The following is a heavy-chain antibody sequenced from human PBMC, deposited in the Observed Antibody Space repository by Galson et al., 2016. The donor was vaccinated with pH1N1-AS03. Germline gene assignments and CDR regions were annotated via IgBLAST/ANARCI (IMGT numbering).Heavy chain of an antibody. J-gene: IGHJ4*02. Sequence: SLRLSCAGSGFTFSTFSMSWARQTPGRGLEWVSSISASATDTYYADSVKGRFTISRDNSRDTLYLQMSNLRAEDTAVYYCARRSPWSPVPTFYFDYWGQGTLV. V-gene: IGHV3-23*01. D-gene: IGHD4/OR15-4a*01. CDR1: GFTFSTFS. CDR2: ISASATDT. CDR3: ARRSPWSPVPTFYFDY.